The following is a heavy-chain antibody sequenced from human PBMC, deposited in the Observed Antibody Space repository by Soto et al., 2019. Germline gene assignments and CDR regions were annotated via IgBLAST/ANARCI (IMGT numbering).Heavy chain of an antibody. CDR2: IRGSAGNA. J-gene: IGHJ5*02. CDR1: GFTFCSYD. Sequence: EVQLLESGGGLVQPGGSLRLSCAGTGFTFCSYDMSWVRQAPGKGLEWVSTIRGSAGNANYADSVKGRFTISRDDSTNTVHLQMNSLRPDDTAVYYCAKHLWFGESVFDPWGQGTLVVVSS. D-gene: IGHD3-10*01. V-gene: IGHV3-23*01. CDR3: AKHLWFGESVFDP.